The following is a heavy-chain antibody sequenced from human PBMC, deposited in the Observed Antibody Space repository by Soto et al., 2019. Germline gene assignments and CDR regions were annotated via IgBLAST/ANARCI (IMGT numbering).Heavy chain of an antibody. J-gene: IGHJ4*02. V-gene: IGHV3-30*03. Sequence: PGGSLRLSCAASGFTFSSYGMHWVRQAPGKGLEWVAVISYDGSNKYYADSVKGRFTISRDNAKNSLYLQMNSLRDEDTAVYYCARSSRYAAALYFDYWGQGTLVTVSS. CDR3: ARSSRYAAALYFDY. CDR2: ISYDGSNK. D-gene: IGHD6-6*01. CDR1: GFTFSSYG.